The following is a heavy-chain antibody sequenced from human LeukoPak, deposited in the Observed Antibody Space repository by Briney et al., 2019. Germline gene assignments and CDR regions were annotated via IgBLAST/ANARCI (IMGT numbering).Heavy chain of an antibody. J-gene: IGHJ5*02. CDR3: ARDAGRASNWFDP. D-gene: IGHD3-10*01. V-gene: IGHV3-30-3*01. CDR1: GFTFSSYA. Sequence: GRALRLSCAASGFTFSSYAMQWVRQAPAKGLGWVAVISYDGSNKYYADSVKGRFTISRDNSKNTLYLQMNSLRAEDTAVYYCARDAGRASNWFDPWGQGTLVTVSS. CDR2: ISYDGSNK.